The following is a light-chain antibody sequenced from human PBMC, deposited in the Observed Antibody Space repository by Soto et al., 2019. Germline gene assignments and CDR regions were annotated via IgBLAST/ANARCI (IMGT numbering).Light chain of an antibody. CDR3: QQYATSPIT. Sequence: EIVLTQSPGTLSLSPGERATLSCRASQSVSSSYLAWYQQKPGQAPRLLIYGASSRATGIPDRFSGSGSGTDFTLTISRLEPEDFAVYYCQQYATSPITFGQGTRL. CDR2: GAS. CDR1: QSVSSSY. V-gene: IGKV3-20*01. J-gene: IGKJ5*01.